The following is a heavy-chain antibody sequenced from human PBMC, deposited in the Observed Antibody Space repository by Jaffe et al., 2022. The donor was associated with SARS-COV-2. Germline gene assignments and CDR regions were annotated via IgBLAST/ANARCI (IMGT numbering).Heavy chain of an antibody. Sequence: EVQLVESGGGLVKPGGSLRLSCAASGFTFSSYSMNWVRQAPGKGLEWVSSISSSSSYIHYADSVKGRFTISRDNPKNSLYLQMNSLRAEDTAVYYCAREEEQIVVIPAARLNWFDPWGQGTLVTVSS. CDR1: GFTFSSYS. CDR3: AREEEQIVVIPAARLNWFDP. D-gene: IGHD2-2*01. CDR2: ISSSSSYI. V-gene: IGHV3-21*01. J-gene: IGHJ5*02.